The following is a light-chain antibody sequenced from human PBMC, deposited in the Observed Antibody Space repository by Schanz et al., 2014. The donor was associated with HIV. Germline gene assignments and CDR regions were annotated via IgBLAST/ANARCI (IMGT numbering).Light chain of an antibody. CDR3: QQYGSSPL. J-gene: IGKJ1*01. V-gene: IGKV3-20*01. CDR1: QSVSNNF. CDR2: GAS. Sequence: EIVLTQSPGTLSVSPGERVTLSCRASQSVSNNFLAWYQQKPGQAPRLLIYGASSRAIGTPDRFGGSGSGTDFTLTISRLEPEDFAVYYCQQYGSSPLFGQGTKVEIK.